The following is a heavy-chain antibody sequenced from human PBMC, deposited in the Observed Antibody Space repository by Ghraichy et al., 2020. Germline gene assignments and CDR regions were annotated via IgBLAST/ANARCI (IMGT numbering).Heavy chain of an antibody. CDR2: FSVSSDNT. Sequence: GSLRLSCTASGFTFSTSTMGWARQTPEKGLEWFMGFSVSSDNTYYADSVKGRFTISRDNTKNTLYVQMNSLRVEDTAVYYCVNYIWGSYHYIVYWGQGTLVTVSS. J-gene: IGHJ4*02. V-gene: IGHV3-23*01. CDR3: VNYIWGSYHYIVY. D-gene: IGHD3-16*02. CDR1: GFTFSTST.